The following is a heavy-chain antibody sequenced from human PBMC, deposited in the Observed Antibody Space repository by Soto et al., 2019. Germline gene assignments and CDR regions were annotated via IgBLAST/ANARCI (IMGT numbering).Heavy chain of an antibody. Sequence: GESLKISCKGSGYSFTSYWISWVRQTPGKGLEWMGRIDPSDSYSRYSPSLQGHVTISADKSISTAYLQWRSLRASDTAMYYCARQIYDSDTGPNFQYYFDSWGQGTPVTVSS. V-gene: IGHV5-10-1*01. J-gene: IGHJ4*02. CDR1: GYSFTSYW. CDR2: IDPSDSYS. D-gene: IGHD3-22*01. CDR3: ARQIYDSDTGPNFQYYFDS.